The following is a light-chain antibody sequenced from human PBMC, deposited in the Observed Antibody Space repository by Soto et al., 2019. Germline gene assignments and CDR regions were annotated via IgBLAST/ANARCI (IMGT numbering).Light chain of an antibody. CDR3: QQYNNWPRT. Sequence: EIVITQSPATLSVSPGDRATLSCRAGQPLNNNVAWYQHKPGQAPRLLIYGASSRATGIPARFSGSGSGTEFTLTISSLQSEDFAVYYCQQYNNWPRTFGQGTKVAI. V-gene: IGKV3-15*01. CDR2: GAS. J-gene: IGKJ1*01. CDR1: QPLNNN.